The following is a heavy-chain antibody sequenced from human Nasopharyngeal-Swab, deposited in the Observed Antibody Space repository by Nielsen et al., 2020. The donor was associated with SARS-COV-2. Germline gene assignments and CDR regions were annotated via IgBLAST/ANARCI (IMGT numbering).Heavy chain of an antibody. V-gene: IGHV1-69*06. CDR3: ARDRGYDILTGYPYYYYYMDV. CDR2: IIPIFGTA. CDR1: GGTFSSYA. D-gene: IGHD3-9*01. J-gene: IGHJ6*03. Sequence: SVKVSCKASGGTFSSYAISWVRQAPGQGLEWMGGIIPIFGTANYAQKFQGRVTITADKSTSTAYMELSSLRSDDTAVYYCARDRGYDILTGYPYYYYYMDVWGKGTTVTVSS.